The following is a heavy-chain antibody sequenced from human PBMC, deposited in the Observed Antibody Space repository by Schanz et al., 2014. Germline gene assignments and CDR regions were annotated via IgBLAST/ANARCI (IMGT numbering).Heavy chain of an antibody. CDR1: GFTVSSNY. CDR2: LYSDGSP. Sequence: EVQLVESGGGLVQPGGSLRLSCEASGFTVSSNYMSWVRQAPGKGLEWVSVLYSDGSPDYADSVKGRFIISRHNSKNTLYLQMNSLRAEDTAMYYCTGGGVGEDNWFDPWGQGTLVTVSS. CDR3: TGGGVGEDNWFDP. V-gene: IGHV3-53*04. J-gene: IGHJ5*02.